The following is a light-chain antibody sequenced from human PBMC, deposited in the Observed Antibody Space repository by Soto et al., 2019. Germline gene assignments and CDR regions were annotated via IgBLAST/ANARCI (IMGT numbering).Light chain of an antibody. Sequence: QSVLTQPPSVSGSPGQSVAISCTGSSSDVGSNNRVSWYHQPPGTAPKLIIYDVTNRPSGVPDRFSGSKSGNTASLTISGLQAEDAADYYCSSYTTSNTYVFGTGTKLTVL. CDR2: DVT. V-gene: IGLV2-18*02. CDR3: SSYTTSNTYV. CDR1: SSDVGSNNR. J-gene: IGLJ1*01.